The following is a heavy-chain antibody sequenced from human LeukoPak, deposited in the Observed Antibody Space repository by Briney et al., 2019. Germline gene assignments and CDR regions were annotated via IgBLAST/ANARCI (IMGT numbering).Heavy chain of an antibody. CDR2: INQDGSEK. CDR1: AFTFHTFW. Sequence: GGSLRLSCAASAFTFHTFWMTWVRQAPGKGLEWVANINQDGSEKYYVDSVKGRFTISRDNAKNSLFLQMGSLRVEDTAVYYCARESTAGYNSSWYGFRNWGQGTLVSVSS. CDR3: ARESTAGYNSSWYGFRN. J-gene: IGHJ1*01. V-gene: IGHV3-7*01. D-gene: IGHD6-13*01.